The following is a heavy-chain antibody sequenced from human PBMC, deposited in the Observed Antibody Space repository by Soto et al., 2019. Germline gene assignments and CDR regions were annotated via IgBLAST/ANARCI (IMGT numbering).Heavy chain of an antibody. CDR2: ISGRSGVP. Sequence: EGQLLQSGGDLVQPGGSLRLSCAGSGLTLMSHAMTWIRQTPEKGLEWVSTISGRSGVPSYADSVNGRFTVSRDNYKITLYLQLNSLRPDDTAIYYCAKGGPFTGGFDPWGQGTLVTVAS. V-gene: IGHV3-23*01. CDR3: AKGGPFTGGFDP. CDR1: GLTLMSHA. D-gene: IGHD3-16*01. J-gene: IGHJ5*02.